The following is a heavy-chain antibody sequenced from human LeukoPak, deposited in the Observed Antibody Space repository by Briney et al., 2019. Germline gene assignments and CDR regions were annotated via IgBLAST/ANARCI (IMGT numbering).Heavy chain of an antibody. CDR1: GFTFSSYA. Sequence: GGSLRLSCATSGFTFSSYAMTWVRQAPGKGLEWVSAIRTSGGSTYYPDSVKGRFTISRDNSKNTLYVQINSLRAEDTAVYYCAKTLVGATSGPDYYFDSWGQGTLVTVSS. CDR2: IRTSGGST. J-gene: IGHJ4*02. V-gene: IGHV3-23*01. D-gene: IGHD1-26*01. CDR3: AKTLVGATSGPDYYFDS.